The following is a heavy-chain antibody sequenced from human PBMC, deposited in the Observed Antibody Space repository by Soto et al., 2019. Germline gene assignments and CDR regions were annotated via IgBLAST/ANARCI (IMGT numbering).Heavy chain of an antibody. CDR1: GGSINTFY. J-gene: IGHJ4*02. CDR3: AREGSYSAYNFAHGIQLWSFDF. V-gene: IGHV4-4*07. D-gene: IGHD5-12*01. CDR2: IFSSGST. Sequence: LSETLSLTCTVSGGSINTFYWSWVRQPAGKGLEWIGRIFSSGSTSFNPSLESRVAMSVDTSKNHFSLNLSSVTAAGMAVYYCAREGSYSAYNFAHGIQLWSFDFWGQGALVTVSS.